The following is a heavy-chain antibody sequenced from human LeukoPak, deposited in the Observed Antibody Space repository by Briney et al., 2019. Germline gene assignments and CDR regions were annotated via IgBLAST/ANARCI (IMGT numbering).Heavy chain of an antibody. Sequence: ASVKVSCKASGYTFTGYYMHWVRQAPGQGLEWMGWISAYNGSTNYGQKVQGRVTMTTDTSTSTAYMELRSLRSDDTAVYYCARVGYNYGSGYFDYWGQGTLVTVSS. D-gene: IGHD5-18*01. CDR1: GYTFTGYY. CDR3: ARVGYNYGSGYFDY. J-gene: IGHJ4*02. V-gene: IGHV1-18*04. CDR2: ISAYNGST.